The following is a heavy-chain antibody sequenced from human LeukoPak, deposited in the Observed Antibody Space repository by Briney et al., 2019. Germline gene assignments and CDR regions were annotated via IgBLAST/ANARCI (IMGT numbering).Heavy chain of an antibody. CDR2: IYTSGST. CDR1: GGSISSYY. V-gene: IGHV4-4*07. J-gene: IGHJ4*02. D-gene: IGHD3-22*01. Sequence: SETLSLTCTVSGGSISSYYRSWIGQPAGKGLEWIGRIYTSGSTNYNPSLKSRVTMSVDTSKNQFSLKLSSVTAADTAVYYCARGDSSGYSIDYWGQGTLVTVSS. CDR3: ARGDSSGYSIDY.